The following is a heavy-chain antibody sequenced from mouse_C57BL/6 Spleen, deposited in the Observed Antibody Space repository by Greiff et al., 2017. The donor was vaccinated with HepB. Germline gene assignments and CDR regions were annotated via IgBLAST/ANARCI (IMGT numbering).Heavy chain of an antibody. D-gene: IGHD1-1*01. Sequence: EVQLQQSGPELVKPGASVKISCKASGYTFTDYYMNWVKQSHGKSLEWIGDINPNNGGTSYNQKFKGKATLTVDKSSSTAYMELRSLTSEDSAVYYCARRYGSSYCDYWGQGTTLTVSS. CDR2: INPNNGGT. V-gene: IGHV1-26*01. J-gene: IGHJ2*01. CDR3: ARRYGSSYCDY. CDR1: GYTFTDYY.